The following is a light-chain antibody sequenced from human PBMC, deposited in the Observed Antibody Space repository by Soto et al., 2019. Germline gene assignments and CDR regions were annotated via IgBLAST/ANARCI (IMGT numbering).Light chain of an antibody. V-gene: IGKV3-15*01. CDR3: QQYSSSPS. CDR1: QSVSTN. Sequence: EIVMTQSPPTLSVSPGERATLSCRASQSVSTNLAWYQQKPGQVPSRLIYGASTRASGIPARFSGSGSGTEFTLTIGSLQSEDFAVYYCQQYSSSPSFGQGTRLEIK. CDR2: GAS. J-gene: IGKJ5*01.